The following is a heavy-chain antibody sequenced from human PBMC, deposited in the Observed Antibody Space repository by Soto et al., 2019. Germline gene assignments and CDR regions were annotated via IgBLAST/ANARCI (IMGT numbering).Heavy chain of an antibody. CDR2: ISGSGGST. J-gene: IGHJ4*02. D-gene: IGHD3-9*01. V-gene: IGHV3-23*01. Sequence: GGSLRLSCAASGFTFSSYAMSWVRQAPGKGLEWVSAISGSGGSTYYADSVKGRFTISRDNSKNTLYLQMNSLRAEDTAVYYCAKITYYDILTGPDYWGQGTLVTVSS. CDR1: GFTFSSYA. CDR3: AKITYYDILTGPDY.